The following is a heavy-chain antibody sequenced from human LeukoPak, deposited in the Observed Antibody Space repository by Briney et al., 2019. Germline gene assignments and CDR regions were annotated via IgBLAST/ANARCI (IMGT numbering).Heavy chain of an antibody. V-gene: IGHV1-46*01. Sequence: ASVKVSCKASGYTFTSYYMHWVRQAPGQGLEWMGLINPTGGSTGYAQKFQGRVTMTRGMPTSTDYMELSSLRSEDTAIYYCARDNSVGDNAWWFDPWGQGTLVTVSS. CDR1: GYTFTSYY. J-gene: IGHJ5*02. CDR2: INPTGGST. CDR3: ARDNSVGDNAWWFDP. D-gene: IGHD1-26*01.